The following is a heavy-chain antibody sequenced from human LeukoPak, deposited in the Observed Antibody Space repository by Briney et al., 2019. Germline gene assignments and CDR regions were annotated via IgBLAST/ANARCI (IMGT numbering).Heavy chain of an antibody. CDR3: AKGAYYYDSSGQYYFDY. D-gene: IGHD3-22*01. CDR2: ISNSGSYI. J-gene: IGHJ4*02. CDR1: GFTFSSYS. Sequence: GGSLRLSCAASGFTFSSYSMNWVRQAPGKGLEWVSSISNSGSYIYYADSVKGRFTISRDNAKNSLYLQMNSLRAEDTTVYYCAKGAYYYDSSGQYYFDYWGQGTLVTVSS. V-gene: IGHV3-21*01.